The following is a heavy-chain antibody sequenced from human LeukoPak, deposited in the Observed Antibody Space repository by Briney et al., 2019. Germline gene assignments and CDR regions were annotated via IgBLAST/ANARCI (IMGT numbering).Heavy chain of an antibody. CDR2: IRYDGSNI. CDR1: GFTFSNFG. Sequence: GGSLRLSCAASGFTFSNFGMHWVRQAPGKGLEWVAFIRYDGSNIYYADSVKGRFTISRDNSKNTLYLQMNSLRPEDTAVYYCARASGFGRRFDYWGQGTLVTVSS. CDR3: ARASGFGRRFDY. V-gene: IGHV3-30*02. D-gene: IGHD3-10*01. J-gene: IGHJ4*02.